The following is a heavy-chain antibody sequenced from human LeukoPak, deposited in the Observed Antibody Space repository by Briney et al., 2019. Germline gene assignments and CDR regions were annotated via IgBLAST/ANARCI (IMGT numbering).Heavy chain of an antibody. J-gene: IGHJ6*03. V-gene: IGHV1-18*01. CDR3: ARVGDRLWFGELQRGYYMDV. CDR1: GYTLTSYG. Sequence: ASVKVSCKASGYTLTSYGISWVRQAPGQGLEWMGWISAHNGKTNYAQKLQGRVTMTTDTSTSTAYMELRSLRSDDTAVYYCARVGDRLWFGELQRGYYMDVWGRGTTVTVSS. D-gene: IGHD3-10*01. CDR2: ISAHNGKT.